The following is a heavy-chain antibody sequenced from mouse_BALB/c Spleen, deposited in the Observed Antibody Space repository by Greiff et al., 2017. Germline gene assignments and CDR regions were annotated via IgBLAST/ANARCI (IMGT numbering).Heavy chain of an antibody. V-gene: IGHV5-4*02. CDR1: GFTFSDYY. CDR2: ISDGGSYT. Sequence: DVMLVESGGGLVKPGGSLKLSCAASGFTFSDYYMYWVRQTPEKRLEWVATISDGGSYTYYPDSVKGRFTISRDNAKNNLYLQMSSLKSEDTAMYYCARDGNYVGFAYWGQGTLVTVSA. D-gene: IGHD2-1*01. J-gene: IGHJ3*01. CDR3: ARDGNYVGFAY.